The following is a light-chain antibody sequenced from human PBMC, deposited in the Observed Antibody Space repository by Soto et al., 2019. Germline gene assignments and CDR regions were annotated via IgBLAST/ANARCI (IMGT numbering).Light chain of an antibody. V-gene: IGLV6-57*04. CDR3: QSYDTAYQL. CDR1: SGSIGSNY. Sequence: NFMLTQPHSVSEAPGKTVTISCTRNSGSIGSNYVQWYQQRPGSVPITVLYEDDQRPSGVPDRFSGSIDSSSNSASLNTSGLGTEDEAIYNCQSYDTAYQLFGGGTKLTGL. J-gene: IGLJ7*01. CDR2: EDD.